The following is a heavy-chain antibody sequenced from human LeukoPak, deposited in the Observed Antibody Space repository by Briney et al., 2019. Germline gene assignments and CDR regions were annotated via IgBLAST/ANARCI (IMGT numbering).Heavy chain of an antibody. D-gene: IGHD6-13*01. CDR2: ISPNSGGT. CDR3: ARDVAATGTLGVHNWFDP. V-gene: IGHV1-2*02. Sequence: GASVKVSCKASGYTFTSYAMNWVRQAPGQGLEWMGWISPNSGGTNYAQKFRGRVTMTRDTSISTAYMELSRLRSDDTAVYYCARDVAATGTLGVHNWFDPWGQGTLVTVSS. CDR1: GYTFTSYA. J-gene: IGHJ5*02.